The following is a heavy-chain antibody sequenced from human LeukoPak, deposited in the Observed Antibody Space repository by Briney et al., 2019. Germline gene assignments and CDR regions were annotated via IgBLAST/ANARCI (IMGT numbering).Heavy chain of an antibody. V-gene: IGHV1-2*02. Sequence: ASVKVPCKASGYTFTGYYMHWVRQAPGQGLEWMGWINPNSGGTNYAQKFQGRVTMTRDTSISTAYMELSRLRSDDTAVYYCARVGYYDSSGYPFDYWGQGTLVTVSS. D-gene: IGHD3-22*01. CDR2: INPNSGGT. CDR3: ARVGYYDSSGYPFDY. J-gene: IGHJ4*02. CDR1: GYTFTGYY.